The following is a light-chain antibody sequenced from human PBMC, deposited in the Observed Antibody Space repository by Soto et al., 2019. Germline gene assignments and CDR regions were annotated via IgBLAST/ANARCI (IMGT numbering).Light chain of an antibody. CDR1: KLGDRY. V-gene: IGLV3-1*01. CDR3: QAWDSSTGVV. Sequence: SYELTQPPSVSVSPGQTATIICSGDKLGDRYVSWYQQTPGQSPIDVIYQDVKRPSGIPERFSGSNSGNTATLTISGTQAMDEADYYCQAWDSSTGVVFGGGTKLTVL. CDR2: QDV. J-gene: IGLJ2*01.